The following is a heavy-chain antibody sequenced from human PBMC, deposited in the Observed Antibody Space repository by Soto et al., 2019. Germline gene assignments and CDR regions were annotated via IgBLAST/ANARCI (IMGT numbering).Heavy chain of an antibody. D-gene: IGHD6-13*01. CDR3: AGASYSRDLFDV. Sequence: QVQLVQSGAEVKKPGSSVKVSCKASGGTFSSYTISWVRQAPGQGLECMGRIIPILGIANYAQKFQGRVIVTADKSTSTAYMELSGVRSEDTAVYYCAGASYSRDLFDVWGKGATVTVSS. CDR2: IIPILGIA. J-gene: IGHJ6*04. CDR1: GGTFSSYT. V-gene: IGHV1-69*02.